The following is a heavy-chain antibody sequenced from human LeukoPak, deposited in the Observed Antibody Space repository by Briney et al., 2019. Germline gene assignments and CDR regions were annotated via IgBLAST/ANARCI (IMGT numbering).Heavy chain of an antibody. Sequence: GGSLRLSCEASGFTVSSTYMSWVRQAPGKGLEWVSVIYSGGSTYYADSVKGRFTISRDNSKNTLYLQMNSLRAEDTAVYYCARDSGGYRVAGLDHWGQGTLVTVSS. CDR3: ARDSGGYRVAGLDH. D-gene: IGHD5-12*01. J-gene: IGHJ4*02. CDR1: GFTVSSTY. V-gene: IGHV3-66*02. CDR2: IYSGGST.